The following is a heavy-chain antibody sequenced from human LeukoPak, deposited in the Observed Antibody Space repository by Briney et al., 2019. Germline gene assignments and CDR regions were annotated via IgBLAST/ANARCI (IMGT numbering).Heavy chain of an antibody. V-gene: IGHV4-59*01. CDR2: IYYSGSP. D-gene: IGHD1-26*01. CDR1: GGSIISDY. CDR3: ARGVNSGYFDY. J-gene: IGHJ4*02. Sequence: SETLSLTCTVSGGSIISDYCTWIRQPPGKGLECIEYIYYSGSPNYNPSLKSRVTISVDTSKNQFSLKLTSVTAADTAVYYCARGVNSGYFDYCGQGTLVTVSS.